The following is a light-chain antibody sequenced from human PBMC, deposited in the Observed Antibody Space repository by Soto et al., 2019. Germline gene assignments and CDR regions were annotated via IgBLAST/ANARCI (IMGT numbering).Light chain of an antibody. CDR2: DAS. Sequence: DIQMTQSPSSLSAPVGDRVTITCQASQDIRNRLNWYQQKPGKAPKLLIYDASNLETGVPSRFSGSGHGTDFTFIISSLQPEDIATYYCQQCAYVLFTFGGGTKVEIK. J-gene: IGKJ4*01. CDR1: QDIRNR. V-gene: IGKV1-33*01. CDR3: QQCAYVLFT.